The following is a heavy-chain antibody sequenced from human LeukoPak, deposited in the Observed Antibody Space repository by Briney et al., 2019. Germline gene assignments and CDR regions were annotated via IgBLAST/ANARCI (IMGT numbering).Heavy chain of an antibody. CDR3: ARVICDYVWGSYRCHFDY. V-gene: IGHV3-7*01. D-gene: IGHD3-16*02. CDR2: IKEDGSNL. CDR1: GFTFSSYW. J-gene: IGHJ4*02. Sequence: PGESLRLSCAAPGFTFSSYWMGWVRQAPGKGLEWVANIKEDGSNLYYLDSVKGRFTISRDNAKNSLHLQMNSLRAEDTAVYFCARVICDYVWGSYRCHFDYWGQGTLVSVSS.